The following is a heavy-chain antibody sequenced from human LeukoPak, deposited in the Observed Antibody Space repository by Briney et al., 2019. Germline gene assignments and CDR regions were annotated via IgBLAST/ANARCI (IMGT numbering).Heavy chain of an antibody. V-gene: IGHV4-59*08. CDR3: ARHPDYYDSSGSNWFDP. D-gene: IGHD3-22*01. J-gene: IGHJ5*02. Sequence: ASETLSLTCTVSGDSISNNYWSWIRQPPGKGLEWIGYIYYSGSTNYNPSLNSRVTISVDTSKNQFSLRLSSVTAADTAVYYCARHPDYYDSSGSNWFDPWGQGTLVTVSS. CDR1: GDSISNNY. CDR2: IYYSGST.